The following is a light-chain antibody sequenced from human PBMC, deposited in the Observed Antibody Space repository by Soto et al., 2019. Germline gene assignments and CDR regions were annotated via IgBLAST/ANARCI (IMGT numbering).Light chain of an antibody. Sequence: DIQMTPSPSSLSASVGDRVTIPCRASQGIGNALGWYQQKPGKAPKLLIYAASSLQSGVPSRFSGSGSGTDFTLTISSLQPEDFATYYCQQANSFPITFGQGTRLEIK. CDR3: QQANSFPIT. CDR2: AAS. CDR1: QGIGNA. J-gene: IGKJ5*01. V-gene: IGKV1-12*01.